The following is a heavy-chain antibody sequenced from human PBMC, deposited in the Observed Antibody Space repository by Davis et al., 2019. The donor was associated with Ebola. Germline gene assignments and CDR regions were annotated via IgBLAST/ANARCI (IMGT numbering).Heavy chain of an antibody. CDR1: GGSISRSSYY. J-gene: IGHJ5*02. D-gene: IGHD2-2*01. CDR2: IYYSGST. V-gene: IGHV4-39*01. Sequence: SETLSLTCTVSGGSISRSSYYWGWIRQPPGKGLEWIGSIYYSGSTYYNPSLKSRVTISVDTSKNQFSLKLSSVTAADTAVYYCARHGCSSTSCYIWAEYNWFDPWGQGTLVTVSS. CDR3: ARHGCSSTSCYIWAEYNWFDP.